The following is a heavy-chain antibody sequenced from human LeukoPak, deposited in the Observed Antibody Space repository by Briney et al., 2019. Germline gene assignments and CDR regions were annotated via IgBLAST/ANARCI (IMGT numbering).Heavy chain of an antibody. J-gene: IGHJ3*02. V-gene: IGHV4-30-4*08. CDR3: ARAGVVPAAINRAFDI. CDR2: IYHNGDT. Sequence: PSETLSLTCIVSGGSIISGYYYWSWIRQPPGKGLEWIGYIYHNGDTYYNPSLKSRISISVDTSKNQFSLKLSSVTAADTAVYYCARAGVVPAAINRAFDIWGQGSVVTVSS. CDR1: GGSIISGYYY. D-gene: IGHD2-2*02.